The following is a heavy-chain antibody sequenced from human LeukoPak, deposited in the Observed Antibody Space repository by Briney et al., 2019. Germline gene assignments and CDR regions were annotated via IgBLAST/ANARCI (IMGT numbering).Heavy chain of an antibody. J-gene: IGHJ3*02. CDR2: INHSGST. Sequence: SETLSLTCAVYGGSFSGYYWSWIRQPPGKGLEWIGEINHSGSTNYNPSLESRVTISVDTSKNQFSLKLSSVTAADTAVYYCAISLVWRDAFDIWGQGTMVTVSS. CDR1: GGSFSGYY. D-gene: IGHD3-3*01. CDR3: AISLVWRDAFDI. V-gene: IGHV4-34*01.